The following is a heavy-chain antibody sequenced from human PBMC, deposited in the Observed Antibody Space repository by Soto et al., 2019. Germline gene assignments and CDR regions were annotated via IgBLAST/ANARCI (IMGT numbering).Heavy chain of an antibody. J-gene: IGHJ3*02. D-gene: IGHD4-4*01. Sequence: GEALKISWKGSGYSFTSYWISWVRQMPGKGLEWMGRIDPSDSYTNYGPSFQGHVTISADKSISTAYLQWSSLKASDTDMYYCARLVTAAGTYACXIWGQGTRVTVSS. CDR1: GYSFTSYW. V-gene: IGHV5-10-1*01. CDR2: IDPSDSYT. CDR3: ARLVTAAGTYACXI.